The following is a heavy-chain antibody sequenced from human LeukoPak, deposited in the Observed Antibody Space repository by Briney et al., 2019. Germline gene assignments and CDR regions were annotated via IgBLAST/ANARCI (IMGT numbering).Heavy chain of an antibody. CDR1: GGSINSYY. CDR3: ARIVSGYYFNA. V-gene: IGHV4-59*01. Sequence: PSETLSLTCTVSGGSINSYYWSWIRQPPGKGLEWIGYVAYSGSTNYNPSLKSRVTISLDTSKNQFSLKLSSVTAADTAVYYCARIVSGYYFNAWGPGTLVTVSS. D-gene: IGHD5-12*01. CDR2: VAYSGST. J-gene: IGHJ5*02.